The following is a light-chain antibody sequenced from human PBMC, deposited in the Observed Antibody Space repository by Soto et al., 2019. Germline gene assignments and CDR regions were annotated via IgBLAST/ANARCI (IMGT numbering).Light chain of an antibody. CDR3: QQSYSSPPT. Sequence: DIQMTQSPSSLSAAVGDRVTITCRASQSISDYLNWYQQKPGKAPKLLIYTASSLQSGVPARFSGSGSGTEFTLTISSLQPEDFASYYCQQSYSSPPTFGGGNKVEIK. V-gene: IGKV1-39*01. J-gene: IGKJ4*01. CDR1: QSISDY. CDR2: TAS.